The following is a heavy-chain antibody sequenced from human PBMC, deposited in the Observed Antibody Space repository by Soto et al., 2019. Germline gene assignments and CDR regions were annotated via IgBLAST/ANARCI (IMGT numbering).Heavy chain of an antibody. J-gene: IGHJ3*02. D-gene: IGHD6-19*01. CDR1: GYTFTSYG. CDR2: ISAYNGNT. CDR3: ASFDSSGPYDAFDI. V-gene: IGHV1-18*01. Sequence: ASLKVSCKASGYTFTSYGISWVLQAPGQGLEWMGWISAYNGNTNYAQKLQGRVTMTTDTPTSTAYMELRSLRSDDTAVYYCASFDSSGPYDAFDIWGQGTMVTVSS.